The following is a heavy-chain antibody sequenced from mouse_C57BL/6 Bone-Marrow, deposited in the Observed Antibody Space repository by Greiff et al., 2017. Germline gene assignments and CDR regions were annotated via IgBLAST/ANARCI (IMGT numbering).Heavy chain of an antibody. CDR1: GFNIKDDY. J-gene: IGHJ3*01. Sequence: EVQLKESGAELVRPGASVKLSCTASGFNIKDDYMHWVKQRPEQGLEWIGWIDPENGDPEYASKFQGKATITADTSSNTAYLQLSSLTSEDTAVYYCTTGDYDGFAYWGQGTLVTVSA. CDR3: TTGDYDGFAY. D-gene: IGHD2-4*01. CDR2: IDPENGDP. V-gene: IGHV14-4*01.